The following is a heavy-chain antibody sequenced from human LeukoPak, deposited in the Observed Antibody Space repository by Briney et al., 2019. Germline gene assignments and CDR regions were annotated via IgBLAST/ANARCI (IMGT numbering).Heavy chain of an antibody. CDR2: TFYRSRWYN. V-gene: IGHV6-1*01. Sequence: SQTLAVTCAISGESVSTNSAAWSWIRQSPSRGVEWLGRTFYRSRWYNDYAVSVKSRITIYSDTSKNPCSLQLSSVTPEDTAVHYCANCPPVFCSSTSAEGTDVWGQGTTVTVSS. D-gene: IGHD2-2*01. J-gene: IGHJ6*02. CDR1: GESVSTNSAA. CDR3: ANCPPVFCSSTSAEGTDV.